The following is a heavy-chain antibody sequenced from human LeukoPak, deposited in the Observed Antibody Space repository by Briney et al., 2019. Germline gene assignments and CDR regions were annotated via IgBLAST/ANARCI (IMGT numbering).Heavy chain of an antibody. Sequence: GGSLRLSCAASGFTFSTYAMNWVRQAPGEGLEWVSSISGGGGDIKYADSVKGRFTSSRDNSKDTLYLQINSLRAEDTAIYYCAKGHGDWAGNYFDSWGQGTLVSVSS. CDR1: GFTFSTYA. D-gene: IGHD4-17*01. CDR3: AKGHGDWAGNYFDS. V-gene: IGHV3-23*01. J-gene: IGHJ4*02. CDR2: ISGGGGDI.